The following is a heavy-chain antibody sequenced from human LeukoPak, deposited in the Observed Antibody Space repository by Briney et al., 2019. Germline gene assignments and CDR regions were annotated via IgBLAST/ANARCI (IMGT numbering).Heavy chain of an antibody. CDR3: ARGHYELWY. Sequence: GGSLRLSCAASGLTFSNYYMSWIRQAPGKGLEWVSYISSSSSYTDYADSVKGRFTISRDDAKNSLYLQMNSLRAEDTAVYYCARGHYELWYWGQGTLVTVSS. V-gene: IGHV3-11*06. CDR1: GLTFSNYY. CDR2: ISSSSSYT. D-gene: IGHD3-16*01. J-gene: IGHJ1*01.